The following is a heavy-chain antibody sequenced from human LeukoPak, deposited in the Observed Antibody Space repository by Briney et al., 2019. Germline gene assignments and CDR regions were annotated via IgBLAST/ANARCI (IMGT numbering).Heavy chain of an antibody. D-gene: IGHD4-11*01. CDR2: ISAYNGNT. CDR1: GYTFTSYG. V-gene: IGHV1-18*01. Sequence: ASVKVSCKASGYTFTSYGISWVRQAPGQGLEWMGWISAYNGNTNYAQKLQGRVTMTTDTSTSTAYMELRSLRSDDTAVYYCARPRYSNYLYNWFDPWGPGTLVTVSS. CDR3: ARPRYSNYLYNWFDP. J-gene: IGHJ5*02.